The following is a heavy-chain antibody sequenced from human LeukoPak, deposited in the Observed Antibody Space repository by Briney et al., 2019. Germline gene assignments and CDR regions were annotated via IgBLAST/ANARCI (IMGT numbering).Heavy chain of an antibody. CDR3: ASGSGMVAYFDY. CDR2: IYYSGST. Sequence: PGTLSLTCTVSGGSISSSSNYWGWIRQPPGKGLEFIGSIYYSGSTYYNPSLKSRVAISVDTSKNQFYMKLSYVTAADTAVYYCASGSGMVAYFDYWGQGTLVTVSS. CDR1: GGSISSSSNY. J-gene: IGHJ4*02. V-gene: IGHV4-39*01. D-gene: IGHD1-26*01.